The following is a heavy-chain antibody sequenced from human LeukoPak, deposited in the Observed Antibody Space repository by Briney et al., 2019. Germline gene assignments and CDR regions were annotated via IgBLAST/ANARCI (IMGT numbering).Heavy chain of an antibody. CDR2: INHSGST. CDR1: GGSFSGYY. J-gene: IGHJ5*02. Sequence: SETLSLTCAVYGGSFSGYYWSWIRQPPGKGLEWIGEINHSGSTNYNPSLKSRVTISVDTSKNQFSLKLSSVTAADTAVYYCARVRADYYDSSGYPRGWFDPWGQGTLVTVSS. D-gene: IGHD3-22*01. CDR3: ARVRADYYDSSGYPRGWFDP. V-gene: IGHV4-34*01.